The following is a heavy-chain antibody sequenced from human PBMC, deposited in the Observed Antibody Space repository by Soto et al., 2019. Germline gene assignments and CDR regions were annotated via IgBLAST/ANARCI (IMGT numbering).Heavy chain of an antibody. J-gene: IGHJ4*02. CDR3: AREYDILTGYYKPLGGFDY. D-gene: IGHD3-9*01. CDR2: INPSGGST. V-gene: IGHV1-46*01. Sequence: ASVKVSCKASGYTFTSYYMHWVRQAPGQGLEWKGIINPSGGSTSYAQKFQGRVTMTRDTSTSTVYMELSSLRSEDTAVYYCAREYDILTGYYKPLGGFDYWGQGTLVTVSS. CDR1: GYTFTSYY.